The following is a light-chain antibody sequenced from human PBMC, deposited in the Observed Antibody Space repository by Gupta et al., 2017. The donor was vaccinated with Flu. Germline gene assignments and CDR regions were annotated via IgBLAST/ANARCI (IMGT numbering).Light chain of an antibody. CDR1: SSNIGNNY. J-gene: IGLJ3*02. CDR3: ATWDSSLSAGV. Sequence: QSVLTQPPSVSAAPGQKVTISCSGSSSNIGNNYVSWYQQFPGTAPKLLIYDNSKRPSGIPDRFSGSKSGTSATLGITGLQTGDEADYYCATWDSSLSAGVFGGGTKLTVL. CDR2: DNS. V-gene: IGLV1-51*01.